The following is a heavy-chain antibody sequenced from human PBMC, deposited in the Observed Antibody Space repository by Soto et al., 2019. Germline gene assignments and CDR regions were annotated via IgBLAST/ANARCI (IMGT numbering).Heavy chain of an antibody. J-gene: IGHJ4*02. CDR2: MNPNSGNT. D-gene: IGHD2-15*01. CDR3: ARGSGGNIPLDY. CDR1: GYTFTSYD. V-gene: IGHV1-8*01. Sequence: ASVKVSCKASGYTFTSYDINWVRQATGQGLEWMGWMNPNSGNTGYAQKFQGRVTMTRNTSISTAYMELSSLGSEDTAVYYCARGSGGNIPLDYWGQGTLVTVSS.